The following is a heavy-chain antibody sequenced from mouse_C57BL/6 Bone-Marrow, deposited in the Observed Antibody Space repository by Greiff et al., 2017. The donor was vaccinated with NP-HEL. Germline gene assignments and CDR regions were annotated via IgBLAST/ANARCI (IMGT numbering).Heavy chain of an antibody. V-gene: IGHV5-9-1*02. J-gene: IGHJ2*01. CDR2: ISSGGDYI. D-gene: IGHD2-12*01. CDR3: TRVRLSYFFFDF. CDR1: GFTFSSYA. Sequence: EVKLVESGAGLVKPGGSLKLSCAASGFTFSSYAMSWVRQTPEKRLEWVAYISSGGDYIYYADTVKGRFTISRDNARNTLYLQMSSLKSEDTAMYYCTRVRLSYFFFDFWGQGTTLTVSS.